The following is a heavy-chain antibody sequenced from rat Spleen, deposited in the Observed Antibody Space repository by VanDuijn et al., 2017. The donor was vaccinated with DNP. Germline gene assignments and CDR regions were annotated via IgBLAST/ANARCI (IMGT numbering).Heavy chain of an antibody. D-gene: IGHD1-6*01. V-gene: IGHV5-19*01. CDR1: GFTFSNSG. CDR3: AIRGYYGSYWYFDF. CDR2: ISPSGGGT. J-gene: IGHJ1*01. Sequence: EVQLVESGGGLVQPGRSLKLSCAASGFTFSNSGMHWIRQAPTKGLEWVTSISPSGGGTYYGDSVKGRFTISRDNAKSFLYLQMDSLRSEDTATYYWAIRGYYGSYWYFDFCGPGTMVTVSS.